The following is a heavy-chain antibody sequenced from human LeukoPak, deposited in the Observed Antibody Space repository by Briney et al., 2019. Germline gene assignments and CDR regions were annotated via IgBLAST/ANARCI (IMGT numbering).Heavy chain of an antibody. J-gene: IGHJ4*02. Sequence: GSLRLSCAASGFTFSSYGMHWIRQPPGKGLEWIGEINHSGSTNYNPSLKSRVTISVDTSKNQFSLKLSSVTAADTAVYYCARGGTLVVVVPAAIEYWGQGTLVTVSS. V-gene: IGHV4-34*01. CDR3: ARGGTLVVVVPAAIEY. CDR2: INHSGST. D-gene: IGHD2-2*01. CDR1: GFTFSSYG.